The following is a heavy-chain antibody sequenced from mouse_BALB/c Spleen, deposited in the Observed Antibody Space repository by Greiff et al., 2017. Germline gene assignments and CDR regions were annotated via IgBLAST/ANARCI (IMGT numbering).Heavy chain of an antibody. Sequence: ESGPGLVKPSQSLSLTCTVTGYSITSDYAWNWIRQFPGNKLEWMGYISYSGSTSYNPSLKSRISITRDTSKNQFFLQLNSVTTEDTATYYCASPRFDYWGQGTTLTVSS. CDR1: GYSITSDYA. V-gene: IGHV3-2*02. J-gene: IGHJ2*01. CDR2: ISYSGST. CDR3: ASPRFDY.